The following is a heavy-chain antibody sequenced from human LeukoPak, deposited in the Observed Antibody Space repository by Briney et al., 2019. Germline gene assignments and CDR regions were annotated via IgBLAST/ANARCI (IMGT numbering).Heavy chain of an antibody. J-gene: IGHJ4*02. CDR2: IYSDGST. Sequence: PGGSLRLSCAASGFTVSRYYMSWVRQAPGKGLEWISVIYSDGSTYYVDSVKGRFTISRDNSKNTLYLQMNSLRAEDTAVYYCVRDTMEWEHGYWGQGILVTVSS. D-gene: IGHD1-26*01. CDR1: GFTVSRYY. CDR3: VRDTMEWEHGY. V-gene: IGHV3-66*01.